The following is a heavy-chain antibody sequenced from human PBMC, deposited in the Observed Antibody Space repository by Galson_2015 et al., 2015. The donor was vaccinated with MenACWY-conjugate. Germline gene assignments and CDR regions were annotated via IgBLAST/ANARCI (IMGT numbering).Heavy chain of an antibody. J-gene: IGHJ3*02. CDR3: ARMHIVLDATDAFDI. CDR2: IDWRDNK. D-gene: IGHD3-22*01. Sequence: PALVKPTQTLTLTCTFSGFLLSTYEMCICWVRQPPGKALEWLARIDWRDNKYYTTSLKTRLTISKDTSTNQVVLTMTNVDPVDTATYYCARMHIVLDATDAFDIWGQGTMVTVS. V-gene: IGHV2-70*11. CDR1: GFLLSTYEMC.